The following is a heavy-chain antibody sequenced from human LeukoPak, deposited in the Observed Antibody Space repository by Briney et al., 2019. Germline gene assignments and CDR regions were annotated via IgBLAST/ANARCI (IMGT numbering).Heavy chain of an antibody. CDR3: TTFVRWGRLDY. V-gene: IGHV3-7*05. Sequence: QPGGSLRLSCAASGFTFSSYAMSWVRQAPGKGPEWVANIDQDGSVKHYVDSVKGRFTISRDNAYNSLYLHMNRLRPDDTAVYYCTTFVRWGRLDYWGQGSLVTVSS. CDR2: IDQDGSVK. D-gene: IGHD7-27*01. CDR1: GFTFSSYA. J-gene: IGHJ4*02.